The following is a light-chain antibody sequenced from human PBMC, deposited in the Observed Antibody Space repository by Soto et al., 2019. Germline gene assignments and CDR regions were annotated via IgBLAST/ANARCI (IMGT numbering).Light chain of an antibody. J-gene: IGLJ1*01. V-gene: IGLV1-40*01. CDR1: SCNIGADYD. CDR2: VNN. CDR3: HSNDSGMSRSV. Sequence: QSVLTQPPSVSGAPGQRVTISCTGSSCNIGADYDVHWYQQHPGTAPKLLIYVNNNRPSGVPHRISGSQSGTAASLAITGLQAEEEAEYYSHSNDSGMSRSVFGTGTKVTVL.